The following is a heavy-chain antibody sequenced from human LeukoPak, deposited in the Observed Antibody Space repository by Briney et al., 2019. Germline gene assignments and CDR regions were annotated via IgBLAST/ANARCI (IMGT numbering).Heavy chain of an antibody. V-gene: IGHV1-24*01. CDR3: ATAGGYYYDSSGYASDAFDI. J-gene: IGHJ3*02. Sequence: ASVKVSCKVSGYTLTELSMHWVRQAPGKGLEWMGGFDPEDGETIYAQKFQGRVTMTEETSTDTAYMELSSLRSEDTAVYYCATAGGYYYDSSGYASDAFDIWGQGTMVTVSS. CDR2: FDPEDGET. D-gene: IGHD3-22*01. CDR1: GYTLTELS.